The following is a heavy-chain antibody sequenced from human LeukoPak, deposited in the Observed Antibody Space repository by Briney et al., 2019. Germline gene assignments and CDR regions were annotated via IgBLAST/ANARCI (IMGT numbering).Heavy chain of an antibody. CDR1: GGSISSGGYS. J-gene: IGHJ4*02. CDR3: AREMGSGSLDY. V-gene: IGHV4-30-2*01. CDR2: IYHSGST. Sequence: SETLSLTCAVSGGSISSGGYSWSWIRQPPGKGVEWIGYIYHSGSTYYNPSLKSRVTISVDRSKNQFSLKLSSVTAADTAVYYCAREMGSGSLDYWGQGTLVTVSS. D-gene: IGHD1-1*01.